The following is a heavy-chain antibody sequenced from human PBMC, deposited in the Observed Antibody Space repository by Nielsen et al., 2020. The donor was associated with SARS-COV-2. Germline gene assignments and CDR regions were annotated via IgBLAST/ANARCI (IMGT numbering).Heavy chain of an antibody. Sequence: GESLKISCAASGFTFSNAWMSWVRQAPGKGLEWVGRIKSKTDGGTTDYAAPVKGRFTISRDDSKNTLYLQMNSLRAEDTAVYYCAKLEQHSSSWYHAGSYFDYWGQGTLVTVSS. CDR1: GFTFSNAW. CDR3: AKLEQHSSSWYHAGSYFDY. D-gene: IGHD6-13*01. V-gene: IGHV3-15*01. J-gene: IGHJ4*02. CDR2: IKSKTDGGTT.